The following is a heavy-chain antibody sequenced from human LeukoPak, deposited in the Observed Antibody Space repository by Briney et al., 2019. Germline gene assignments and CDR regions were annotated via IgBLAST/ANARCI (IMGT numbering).Heavy chain of an antibody. J-gene: IGHJ4*02. V-gene: IGHV1-18*01. CDR1: GYTFTSFG. CDR3: ARVGLAVADY. D-gene: IGHD6-19*01. Sequence: ASVKVSCKASGYTFTSFGISWVRQAPGQGLKWMGWISAYNGNTNYAQKLQDGVTMTTDTSTSTAYMELRNLRYDDTAVYYCARVGLAVADYWGQGTLVTVSS. CDR2: ISAYNGNT.